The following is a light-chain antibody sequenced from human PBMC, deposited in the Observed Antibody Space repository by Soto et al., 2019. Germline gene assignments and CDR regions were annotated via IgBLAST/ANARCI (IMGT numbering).Light chain of an antibody. CDR1: SGHSSYA. CDR2: LNSDGSH. CDR3: QTWGNGIRV. J-gene: IGLJ3*02. Sequence: QSVLTQSPSASASLGASVKLTCTLSSGHSSYAIAWHQQQPEKGPRYLMKLNSDGSHSKGDGIPDRCSGSSSGAERYLTSSSLQSEDEADYYCQTWGNGIRVFGGGTKVTVL. V-gene: IGLV4-69*01.